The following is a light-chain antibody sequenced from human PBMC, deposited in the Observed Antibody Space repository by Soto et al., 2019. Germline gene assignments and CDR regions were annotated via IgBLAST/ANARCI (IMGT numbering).Light chain of an antibody. CDR3: QQAHSFPIT. J-gene: IGKJ5*01. CDR2: AAS. V-gene: IGKV1D-12*01. CDR1: HGISSW. Sequence: DIQMTQSPSSVPASVGDRVTITCRASHGISSWLVWYQQKPGKAPKFLISAASSLQSGVPSRFSGSGSGTDFTLTISSLQPEDFATYYCQQAHSFPITFGQGTRLEIK.